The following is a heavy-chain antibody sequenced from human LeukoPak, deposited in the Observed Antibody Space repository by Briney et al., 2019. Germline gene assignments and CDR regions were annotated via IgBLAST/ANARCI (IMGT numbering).Heavy chain of an antibody. V-gene: IGHV1-24*01. Sequence: ASVKVSCKVSGSTLRDVSIHWVRQAPGKGPEYVGGSDPEDGETFHAQNFQGRVTMTEDTSIDTAYMELRSLRSEDTAVYYCVTDRARLFWYFDLWGRGTLVTVSS. D-gene: IGHD2-21*02. CDR3: VTDRARLFWYFDL. CDR1: GSTLRDVS. J-gene: IGHJ2*01. CDR2: SDPEDGET.